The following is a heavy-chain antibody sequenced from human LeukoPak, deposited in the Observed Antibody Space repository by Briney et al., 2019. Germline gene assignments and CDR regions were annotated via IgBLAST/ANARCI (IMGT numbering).Heavy chain of an antibody. J-gene: IGHJ5*02. CDR2: IIPIFGTA. CDR3: VWSYYYGSGSFNWFDP. Sequence: ASVKVSCKASGGTFSSYAISWVRQAPGQGLEWMGGIIPIFGTANYAQKFQGRVTITADKSTSTAYMELSSLRSEDTAVYYCVWSYYYGSGSFNWFDPWGQGTLVTVSS. D-gene: IGHD3-10*01. CDR1: GGTFSSYA. V-gene: IGHV1-69*06.